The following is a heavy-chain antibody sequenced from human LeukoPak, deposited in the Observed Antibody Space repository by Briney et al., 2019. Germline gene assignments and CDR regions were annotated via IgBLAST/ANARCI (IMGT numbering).Heavy chain of an antibody. Sequence: SETLSLTCTVSGGSISSSSYYWGWIRQPPGKGLEWIGSIYHSGSTYYNPSLKSRVTISVDTSKNQFSLKLSSATAADTAVYYCARVDSSGWKGRWFDPWGQGTLVTVSS. V-gene: IGHV4-39*07. CDR2: IYHSGST. CDR3: ARVDSSGWKGRWFDP. J-gene: IGHJ5*02. CDR1: GGSISSSSYY. D-gene: IGHD6-19*01.